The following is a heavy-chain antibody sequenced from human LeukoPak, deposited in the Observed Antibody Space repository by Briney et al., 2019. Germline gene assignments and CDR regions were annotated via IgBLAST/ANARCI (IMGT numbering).Heavy chain of an antibody. CDR3: AKGKIPYHWYFEP. D-gene: IGHD2-2*02. V-gene: IGHV3-23*01. CDR1: GFTFSSYG. J-gene: IGHJ2*01. Sequence: PGGSLRLSCAVSGFTFSSYGVGWIRQAPGKGLEWVSAISGSGGSTDYADSVKGRFTISRDNSKNTLYLQMNSLRAEDTAVYYCAKGKIPYHWYFEPWGRGTLVTVSS. CDR2: ISGSGGST.